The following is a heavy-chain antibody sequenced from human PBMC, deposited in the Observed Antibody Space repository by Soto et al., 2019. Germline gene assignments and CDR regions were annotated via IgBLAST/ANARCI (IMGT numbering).Heavy chain of an antibody. CDR3: ASLHVPGNFDY. Sequence: QLQLQESGPGLVKPSETLSLTCNVSGGSISTSNYYWAWVRQAPGKGLEWIANIYYRGDTYYHPSLRTRLTVSVDTSKNQFSLRLTSLTAADTAMYFCASLHVPGNFDYWGQGTLVTVSS. D-gene: IGHD6-13*01. J-gene: IGHJ4*02. CDR1: GGSISTSNYY. CDR2: IYYRGDT. V-gene: IGHV4-39*01.